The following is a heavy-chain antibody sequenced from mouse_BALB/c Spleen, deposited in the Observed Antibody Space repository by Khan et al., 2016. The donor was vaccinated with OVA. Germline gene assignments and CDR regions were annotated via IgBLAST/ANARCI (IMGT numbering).Heavy chain of an antibody. J-gene: IGHJ4*01. Sequence: QVQLQQPGTELVRPGASVKLSCKASGYTFTNYWINWVKQRPGQGLEWIGNIYPSDSYTNYNQNFKDRATLTVDKSSSTAYMQLSSPTSEDSAVXYYSREVRLHYYAMDYWGQGTSVTVSS. CDR1: GYTFTNYW. V-gene: IGHV1-69*02. CDR3: SREVRLHYYAMDY. D-gene: IGHD2-14*01. CDR2: IYPSDSYT.